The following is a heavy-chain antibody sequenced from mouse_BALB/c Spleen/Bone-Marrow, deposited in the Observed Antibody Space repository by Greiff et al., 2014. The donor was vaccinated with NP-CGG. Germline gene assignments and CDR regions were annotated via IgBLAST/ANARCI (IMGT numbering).Heavy chain of an antibody. Sequence: VQLQQSGAELVRPESSVKISCKASGYAFSTYWMIWVKQRPGQGLEWIGQIYPGDGDTNYNGKFKGKATLTADKSSSTAYMQRSSLTSEASAVYFCARGARSAMDYWGQGTSVTVSS. J-gene: IGHJ4*01. CDR2: IYPGDGDT. V-gene: IGHV1-80*01. CDR3: ARGARSAMDY. CDR1: GYAFSTYW.